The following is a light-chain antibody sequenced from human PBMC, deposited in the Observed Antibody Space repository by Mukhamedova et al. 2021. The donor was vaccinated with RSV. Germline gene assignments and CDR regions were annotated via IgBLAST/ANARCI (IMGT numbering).Light chain of an antibody. Sequence: WYQRRVHGRAPKLLIYAASSLQSGVPSRFRGSGSGTTFTLTITSLQREDSASYYCQQGYDTPFTFGQGTTLEIK. CDR3: QQGYDTPFT. CDR2: AAS. J-gene: IGKJ2*01. V-gene: IGKV1-39*01.